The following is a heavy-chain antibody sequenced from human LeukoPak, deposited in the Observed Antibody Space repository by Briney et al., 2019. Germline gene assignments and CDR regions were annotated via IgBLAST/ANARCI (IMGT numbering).Heavy chain of an antibody. D-gene: IGHD6-6*01. Sequence: SETLSPTCTVSGGSISSYYWSWIRQPAGKGLEWIGRIYSSGSTNYSPSLKSRVTMSVDTSKNQFSLKLSSVTAADTAVYYCARDEKGSSRWFDPWGQGTLVTVSS. CDR2: IYSSGST. CDR3: ARDEKGSSRWFDP. CDR1: GGSISSYY. V-gene: IGHV4-4*07. J-gene: IGHJ5*02.